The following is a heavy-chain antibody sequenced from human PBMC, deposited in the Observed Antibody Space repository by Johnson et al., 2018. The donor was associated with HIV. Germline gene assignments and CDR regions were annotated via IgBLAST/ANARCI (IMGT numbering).Heavy chain of an antibody. Sequence: LEWVSVIYSGGRTYYADSVKGRFSISRDNSKKTLHLQMSSLRGDDTAVYYCAKVIAVAGRPDAFDVWGQGTIVTVSS. J-gene: IGHJ3*01. D-gene: IGHD6-19*01. CDR3: AKVIAVAGRPDAFDV. V-gene: IGHV3-66*02. CDR2: IYSGGRT.